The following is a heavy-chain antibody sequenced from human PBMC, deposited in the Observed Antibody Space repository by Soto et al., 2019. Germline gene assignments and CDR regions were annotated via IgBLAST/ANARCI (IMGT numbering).Heavy chain of an antibody. CDR1: GLSVSGDY. Sequence: EVQLVQSGGDLVQPGGTLRLSCAASGLSVSGDYMTWVRQAPGKGLEWVSMTYSGGPTDYADSVKGRFTISVDKSKNTLYLQMHSLRVDDTDVYYCARDYGDYGLVFDIWGQGTMVTVSS. D-gene: IGHD4-17*01. CDR3: ARDYGDYGLVFDI. CDR2: TYSGGPT. J-gene: IGHJ3*02. V-gene: IGHV3-53*01.